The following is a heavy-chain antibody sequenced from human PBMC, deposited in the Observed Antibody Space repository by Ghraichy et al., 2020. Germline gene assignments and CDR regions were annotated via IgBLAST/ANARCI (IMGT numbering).Heavy chain of an antibody. CDR2: IYSGGSI. V-gene: IGHV3-66*01. CDR3: ARSTGTRRPGMALKPIDY. D-gene: IGHD1-1*01. J-gene: IGHJ4*02. Sequence: GESPNISCAVSGFSVSSDDMNWVRQAPGKGLEWVSVIYSGGSIYYVDSVKGRFTISRDNSKNTLSLQMNSLRAEDTAFYYCARSTGTRRPGMALKPIDYWGQGTLVTVSS. CDR1: GFSVSSDD.